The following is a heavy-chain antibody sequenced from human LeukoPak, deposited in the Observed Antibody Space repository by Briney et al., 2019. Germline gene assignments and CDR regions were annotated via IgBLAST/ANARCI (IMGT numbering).Heavy chain of an antibody. CDR2: IGNTET. J-gene: IGHJ4*02. D-gene: IGHD5-18*01. CDR3: AKDWIQFNRVFDCFDS. Sequence: GGSLRLSCATSGLPFETNAMSWVCQAPGKGLEWVATIGNTETFYADSVTGRFTISRDNSKNTVNLQMNRLRVEDTAIYYCAKDWIQFNRVFDCFDSWGQGTLVTVSS. V-gene: IGHV3-23*01. CDR1: GLPFETNA.